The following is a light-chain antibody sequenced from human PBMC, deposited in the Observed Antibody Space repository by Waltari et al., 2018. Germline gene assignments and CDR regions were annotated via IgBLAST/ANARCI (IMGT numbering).Light chain of an antibody. CDR3: SSYTSSSTVV. V-gene: IGLV2-14*01. CDR2: EVS. CDR1: SNDVGGYDY. J-gene: IGLJ2*01. Sequence: QSALTQPASVSGSPGQSITISCTGTSNDVGGYDYASWYQQHPGKAPNLIIYEVSNRPSGVSDRFSGSKSGNTASLTISGLQAEDEADYYCSSYTSSSTVVFGGGTTLTVL.